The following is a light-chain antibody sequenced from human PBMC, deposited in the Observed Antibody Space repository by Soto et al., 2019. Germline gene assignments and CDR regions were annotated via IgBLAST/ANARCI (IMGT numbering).Light chain of an antibody. Sequence: EIVLTQSPGTLSLSPGERATLPFRASQSVSSSYLAWYQQKPGQAPSLLCYWASRRAPGITDSFSGSGSWPYFTITISTPEPEDVAVYYCHRYGSSTRTFGGGTKGNIK. CDR2: WAS. V-gene: IGKV3-20*01. CDR3: HRYGSSTRT. CDR1: QSVSSSY. J-gene: IGKJ4*02.